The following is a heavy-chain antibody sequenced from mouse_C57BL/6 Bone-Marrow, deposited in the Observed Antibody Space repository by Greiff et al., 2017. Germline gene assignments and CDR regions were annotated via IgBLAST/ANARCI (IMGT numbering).Heavy chain of an antibody. J-gene: IGHJ2*01. D-gene: IGHD2-4*01. Sequence: EVQLKESVAELVRPGASVKLSCTASGFNIKNTYMHWVKQRPEQGLEWIGRIDPANGNTKYAPKFQGKATITADTSSNTAYLQLSSLTSEDTAIYYCARRGIYYDYDYYFDYWGQGTTLTVSS. CDR3: ARRGIYYDYDYYFDY. CDR1: GFNIKNTY. CDR2: IDPANGNT. V-gene: IGHV14-3*01.